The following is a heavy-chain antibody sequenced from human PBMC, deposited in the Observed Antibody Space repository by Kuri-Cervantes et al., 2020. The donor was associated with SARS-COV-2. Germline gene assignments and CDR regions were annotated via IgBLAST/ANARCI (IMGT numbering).Heavy chain of an antibody. J-gene: IGHJ3*02. Sequence: GGSLRLSCAASGFTFSSYSMNWVRQAPGKGLEWVSYISSSSSTIYYADSVKGRFTISRDNAKNSLYLQMNSLRAEDTAVYYCAREGLTLGDGAFDIWGQGTMVTVSS. V-gene: IGHV3-48*04. CDR3: AREGLTLGDGAFDI. CDR2: ISSSSSTI. D-gene: IGHD3-10*01. CDR1: GFTFSSYS.